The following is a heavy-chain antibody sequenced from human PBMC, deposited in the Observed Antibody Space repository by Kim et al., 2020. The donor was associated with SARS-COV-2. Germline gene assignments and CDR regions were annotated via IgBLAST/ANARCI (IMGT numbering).Heavy chain of an antibody. J-gene: IGHJ4*02. Sequence: AKKFQGRVMITADKSTSTAYMELSSLRSEDTAVYYCARGLGSSPKYYFDYWGQGTLVTVSS. V-gene: IGHV1-69*04. CDR3: ARGLGSSPKYYFDY. D-gene: IGHD7-27*01.